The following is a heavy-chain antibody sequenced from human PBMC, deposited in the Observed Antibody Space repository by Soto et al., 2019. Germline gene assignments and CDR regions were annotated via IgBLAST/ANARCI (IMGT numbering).Heavy chain of an antibody. CDR3: AKATTVVRLLYIDY. J-gene: IGHJ4*02. Sequence: QVHLVQSGAEVKKPGASVRVSCKASGYTFTSYGVSWGRQAPGQGLEWMGWISAYKGDTSYAQKVQGRVTMTTDTSTRSAYMEQRSLTSDYTAGYYWAKATTVVRLLYIDYWGQGTLVTVSS. D-gene: IGHD4-17*01. V-gene: IGHV1-18*01. CDR1: GYTFTSYG. CDR2: ISAYKGDT.